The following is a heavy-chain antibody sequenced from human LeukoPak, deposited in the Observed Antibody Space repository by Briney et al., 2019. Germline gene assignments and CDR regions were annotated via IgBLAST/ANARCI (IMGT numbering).Heavy chain of an antibody. V-gene: IGHV4-31*03. J-gene: IGHJ6*02. CDR3: ASSEATTTPPPYGMDV. CDR1: GASLSSGGYY. CDR2: IYYSGGT. D-gene: IGHD5-12*01. Sequence: SETLSLTCTVSGASLSSGGYYWSWIRQHPGKGLEWIGYIYYSGGTFYNPSLKGRVTMSVDMSKNQISLRLSSVTAADTAVYYCASSEATTTPPPYGMDVWGQGTTVTVSS.